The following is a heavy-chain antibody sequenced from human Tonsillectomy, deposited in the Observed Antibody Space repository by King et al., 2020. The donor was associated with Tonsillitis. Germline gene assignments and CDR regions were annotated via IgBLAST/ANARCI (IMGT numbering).Heavy chain of an antibody. CDR3: AKASADYYYYYGMDV. J-gene: IGHJ6*02. Sequence: VQLVESGGGLVQPGGSLRLSCAASGFTFNSYAMSWVRQAPGKGLEWVSAISGGGGSTYYADSVKGRFTISRDNSKNTLYLQMNSLRTEDTAVYYCAKASADYYYYYGMDVWGQGTMVTVSS. CDR1: GFTFNSYA. CDR2: ISGGGGST. D-gene: IGHD1-26*01. V-gene: IGHV3-23*04.